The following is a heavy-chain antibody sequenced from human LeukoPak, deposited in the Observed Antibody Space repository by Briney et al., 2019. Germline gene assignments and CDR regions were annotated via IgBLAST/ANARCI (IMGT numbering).Heavy chain of an antibody. CDR1: GGSFSGYY. J-gene: IGHJ4*02. CDR3: ARGAYGDYVGLLDF. CDR2: ISHSGST. Sequence: SETLSLTCAVYGGSFSGYYWSWIRQPPGKGLEWIGEISHSGSTNYNPSLKSRVTTSIDTSKKQFSLSLTSVTAADTAVYYCARGAYGDYVGLLDFWGQGTLVTVSS. V-gene: IGHV4-34*01. D-gene: IGHD4-17*01.